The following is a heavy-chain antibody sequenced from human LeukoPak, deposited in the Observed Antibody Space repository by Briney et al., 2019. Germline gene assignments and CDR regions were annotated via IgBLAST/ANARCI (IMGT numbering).Heavy chain of an antibody. D-gene: IGHD2-8*01. V-gene: IGHV3-48*01. J-gene: IGHJ4*02. CDR1: GFTFSNYG. Sequence: GGSLRLSCAASGFTFSNYGMNWVRQAPGKGLEWVAYISDYGNTMYFADSMRGRFTISRDNAKSSLYLQMNSLRAEDTAVYTCASARRDCYNGLCYYFDYWGQGTLVTVSS. CDR2: ISDYGNTM. CDR3: ASARRDCYNGLCYYFDY.